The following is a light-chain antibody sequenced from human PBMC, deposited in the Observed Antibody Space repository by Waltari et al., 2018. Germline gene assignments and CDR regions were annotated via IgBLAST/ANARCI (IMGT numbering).Light chain of an antibody. V-gene: IGLV3-1*01. Sequence: SYELTQPPSVSVSPGQTASLTCSGDNLGDKYACWYQQKPGQSPVLVIYQDSKRPSGIPERFSGSNSGNTATLTISGTQAMDEADYYCQAWDSSTLVFGGGTKLTVL. CDR3: QAWDSSTLV. CDR2: QDS. J-gene: IGLJ2*01. CDR1: NLGDKY.